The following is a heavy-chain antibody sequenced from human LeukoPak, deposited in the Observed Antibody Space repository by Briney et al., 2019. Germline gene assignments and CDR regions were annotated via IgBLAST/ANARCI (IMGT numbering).Heavy chain of an antibody. J-gene: IGHJ4*02. CDR3: ASEPGIAAAVDY. D-gene: IGHD6-13*01. Sequence: GGSLRLSCAASGFTFSSYAMHWVRQAPGKGLEWVAVISYDGSNKYYADSVKGRFTISRDNSKNTLYLQMNSLRAEDTAVYYCASEPGIAAAVDYWGQGTLVTVS. CDR1: GFTFSSYA. V-gene: IGHV3-30-3*01. CDR2: ISYDGSNK.